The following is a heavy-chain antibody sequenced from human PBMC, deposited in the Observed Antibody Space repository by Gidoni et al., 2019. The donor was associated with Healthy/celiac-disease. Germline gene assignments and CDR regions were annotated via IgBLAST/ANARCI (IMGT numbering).Heavy chain of an antibody. Sequence: QVQLVQSGAEVKKPGASVKVSCKASGYTFTGYYMHWVRQAPGQGLEWMGWINPNSGGTNYAQKFQGRVTMTRDTSISTAYMELSRLRSDDTAVYYCAREDSGSYRGYYYYGMDVWGQGTTVTVSS. J-gene: IGHJ6*02. CDR2: INPNSGGT. D-gene: IGHD1-26*01. CDR1: GYTFTGYY. CDR3: AREDSGSYRGYYYYGMDV. V-gene: IGHV1-2*02.